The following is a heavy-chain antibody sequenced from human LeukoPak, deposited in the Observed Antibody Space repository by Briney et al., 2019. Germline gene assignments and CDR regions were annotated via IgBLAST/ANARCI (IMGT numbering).Heavy chain of an antibody. CDR2: ISFDAKNK. V-gene: IGHV3-30*18. CDR1: GFTFSRDG. J-gene: IGHJ4*02. Sequence: GGSLRLSCAASGFTFSRDGMHWVRQAPGKGLEWVAIISFDAKNKFYADSVKGRFTISRDNSKNTLYLQMNSLRAEDTAVYYCAKDIEWLPDFDYWGQGTLVTVSS. CDR3: AKDIEWLPDFDY. D-gene: IGHD5-24*01.